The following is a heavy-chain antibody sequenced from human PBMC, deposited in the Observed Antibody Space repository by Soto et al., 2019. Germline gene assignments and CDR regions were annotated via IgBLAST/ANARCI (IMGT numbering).Heavy chain of an antibody. J-gene: IGHJ4*02. Sequence: GGSLRLSCAASGFSVSGSYIYWVRQAPGKGLEWVSVMYSGGSTDYADSVKGRFTISSDKSKNTLYLQMNSLRVEDTAVYYCARVSRTLADHFDYWGQGTLVTVS. CDR2: MYSGGST. V-gene: IGHV3-53*01. D-gene: IGHD3-16*01. CDR1: GFSVSGSY. CDR3: ARVSRTLADHFDY.